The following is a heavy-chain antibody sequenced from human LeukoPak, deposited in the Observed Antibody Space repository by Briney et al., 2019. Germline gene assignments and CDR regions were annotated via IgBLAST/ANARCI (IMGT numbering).Heavy chain of an antibody. CDR3: ARYPHPGPAAGNKYFQH. J-gene: IGHJ1*01. CDR2: NYHSGST. D-gene: IGHD6-13*01. V-gene: IGHV4-59*01. CDR1: GGSISNYY. Sequence: SETLSLTCTVSGGSISNYYWSWIRQPPGKGLEWIGYNYHSGSTDYNPSLKSRVTTSVDTSKNQFSLKLSSVTAADTAVYYCARYPHPGPAAGNKYFQHWGQGTLVTVSS.